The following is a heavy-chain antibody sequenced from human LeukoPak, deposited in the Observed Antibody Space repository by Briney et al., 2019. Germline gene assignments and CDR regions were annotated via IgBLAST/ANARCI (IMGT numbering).Heavy chain of an antibody. CDR3: ARDNVAAYYFDY. CDR2: IIPVFGTA. Sequence: GASVKVSCKASGGTFSSYAISWVRQAPGQGLEWMGGIIPVFGTANYAQKFQGRVTITTDESTSTAYVELRSLRSDDTAVYYCARDNVAAYYFDYWGQGTLVTVSS. CDR1: GGTFSSYA. V-gene: IGHV1-69*05. D-gene: IGHD6-19*01. J-gene: IGHJ4*02.